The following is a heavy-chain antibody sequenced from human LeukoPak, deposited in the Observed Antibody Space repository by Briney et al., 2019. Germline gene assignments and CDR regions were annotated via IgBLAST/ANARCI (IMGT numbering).Heavy chain of an antibody. V-gene: IGHV3-23*01. J-gene: IGHJ4*02. CDR1: GFTFSSYA. CDR3: AKGMALQLWDEGYYFDY. D-gene: IGHD5-18*01. CDR2: ISGSGGST. Sequence: GGSLRLSCAASGFTFSSYAMSWVRQAPGKGLEWVSAISGSGGSTYYADSVKGRFTISRDNSKNTLYLQMNSLRAEDTAVYYCAKGMALQLWDEGYYFDYWGQGTLVTVSS.